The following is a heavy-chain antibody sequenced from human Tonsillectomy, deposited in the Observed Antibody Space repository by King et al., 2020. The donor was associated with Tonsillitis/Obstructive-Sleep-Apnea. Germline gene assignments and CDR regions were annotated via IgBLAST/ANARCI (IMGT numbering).Heavy chain of an antibody. Sequence: VQLVESGGGVVRPGGSLRLSCAASGFTFDDYAMSWVRQAPGKGLEWVSGSNWNGGSVGYADVVKGRFTISRDNAKNSLYLQINSLRAEDTALYYCARGSLGSRSYYYFYYMDVWGKGTTVTVSS. CDR3: ARGSLGSRSYYYFYYMDV. J-gene: IGHJ6*03. D-gene: IGHD3-16*01. V-gene: IGHV3-20*04. CDR2: SNWNGGSV. CDR1: GFTFDDYA.